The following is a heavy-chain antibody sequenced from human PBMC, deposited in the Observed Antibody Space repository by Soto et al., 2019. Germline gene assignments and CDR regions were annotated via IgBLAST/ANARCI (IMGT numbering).Heavy chain of an antibody. J-gene: IGHJ5*02. CDR3: ARGTVTSGRWFGP. Sequence: QVHLVQSETEVKEPGASVTVSCKTSDSTFTGYTINWVRQAPGQGLEWLGWISSLNGNTNYARKYQGRFTRTTNTSATTAYMELRSLRSDDTAVYFCARGTVTSGRWFGPWGQGTLVTVSS. V-gene: IGHV1-18*04. D-gene: IGHD4-17*01. CDR1: DSTFTGYT. CDR2: ISSLNGNT.